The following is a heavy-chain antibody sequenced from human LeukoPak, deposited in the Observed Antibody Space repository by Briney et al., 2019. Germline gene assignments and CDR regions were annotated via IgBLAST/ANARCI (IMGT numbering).Heavy chain of an antibody. J-gene: IGHJ4*02. V-gene: IGHV3-23*01. CDR3: VKDVNGYGVDH. CDR1: GFAFGTYA. Sequence: GGSLRLSCAGSGFAFGTYAMSWVRQAPGMGLEWVSNISADGQVTYYADSVEGRFTVSRDNSKNTLYLQMNSLRAEDTAVYYCVKDVNGYGVDHWGQGTQVTVSS. D-gene: IGHD2-2*03. CDR2: ISADGQVT.